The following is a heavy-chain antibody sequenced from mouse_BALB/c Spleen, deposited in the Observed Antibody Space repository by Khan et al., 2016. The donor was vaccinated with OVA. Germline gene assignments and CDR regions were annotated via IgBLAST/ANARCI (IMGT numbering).Heavy chain of an antibody. Sequence: QIQLVQSGPELKKPGETVRISCKASGYTFTTAGMQWVQKMPGQGLKWIGWINTHSGVPKYAEDFKGRFAFSLETSASTVYLQISNLTNEDTATFFGARSDWSRAMDYWGQGTSVTVSS. CDR3: ARSDWSRAMDY. V-gene: IGHV9-4*02. CDR2: INTHSGVP. J-gene: IGHJ4*01. D-gene: IGHD4-1*01. CDR1: GYTFTTAG.